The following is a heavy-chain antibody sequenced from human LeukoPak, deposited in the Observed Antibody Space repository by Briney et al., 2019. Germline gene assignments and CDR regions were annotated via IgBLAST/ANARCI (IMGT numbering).Heavy chain of an antibody. Sequence: SETLSLTCTVSGGSISSSSYYWGWIRQPPGKGLEWIGSIYYSGSTYYNPSLKSRVTISVDTSKNQFSLKLSSVTAADTAVYYCARRTGDVTNWGQGTLVTVSS. CDR3: ARRTGDVTN. J-gene: IGHJ4*02. CDR2: IYYSGST. CDR1: GGSISSSSYY. V-gene: IGHV4-39*01. D-gene: IGHD7-27*01.